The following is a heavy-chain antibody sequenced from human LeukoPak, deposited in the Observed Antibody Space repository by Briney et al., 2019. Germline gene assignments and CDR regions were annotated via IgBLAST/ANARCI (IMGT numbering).Heavy chain of an antibody. V-gene: IGHV3-30*01. J-gene: IGHJ4*02. D-gene: IGHD3-10*01. CDR2: XXXXXXNX. Sequence: GGSLRLSCAASGFTFSSYAMHWVRQAPGKGXXXXXVXXXXXXNXXXXXXXKXXXXXXRDNSKNTLYLQMNSLRAEDTAVYYCARDEGRGVTSVIDYWGQGTLVTVSS. CDR3: ARDEGRGVTSVIDY. CDR1: GFTFSSYA.